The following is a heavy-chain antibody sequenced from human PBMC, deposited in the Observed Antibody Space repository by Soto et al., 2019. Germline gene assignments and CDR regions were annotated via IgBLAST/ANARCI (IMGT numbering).Heavy chain of an antibody. CDR1: GYSFTDYH. V-gene: IGHV1-69*13. CDR3: ARGGSASSGYYYVDY. CDR2: IIPIFGTA. D-gene: IGHD3-22*01. J-gene: IGHJ4*02. Sequence: SVKVSCKASGYSFTDYHIHWVRQAPGQGLEWMGGIIPIFGTANYAQKFQGRVTITADESTSTAYMELSSLRSEDTAVYYCARGGSASSGYYYVDYWGQGTLGTVS.